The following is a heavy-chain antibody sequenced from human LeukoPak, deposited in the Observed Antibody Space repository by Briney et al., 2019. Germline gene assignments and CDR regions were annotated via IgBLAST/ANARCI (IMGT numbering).Heavy chain of an antibody. CDR1: GFTFSSYW. J-gene: IGHJ4*02. D-gene: IGHD5-18*01. CDR2: IKQDGSEK. V-gene: IGHV3-7*01. CDR3: ARGSIQLWLGFDY. Sequence: PGGSLRLSCAASGFTFSSYWMSWVRQAPGKGLEWVANIKQDGSEKYYVDSVKGRFTISRDNAKNSLYLQMNSLRAEDTAVYYCARGSIQLWLGFDYWGQGTLVTVSS.